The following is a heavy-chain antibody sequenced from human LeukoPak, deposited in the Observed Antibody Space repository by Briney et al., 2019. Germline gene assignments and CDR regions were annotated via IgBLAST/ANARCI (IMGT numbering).Heavy chain of an antibody. CDR2: ISAYNGKT. CDR3: ARVSHDSSGYYPYYFDY. D-gene: IGHD3-22*01. Sequence: ASVKVSCKASGYTFTSYGMSWVRQAAGQGLEWMGWISAYNGKTKNALKLQGRVSMTTDTSTSTAYMELRSLRSDDTAVYYCARVSHDSSGYYPYYFDYWGQGTLVPVSS. CDR1: GYTFTSYG. V-gene: IGHV1-18*01. J-gene: IGHJ4*02.